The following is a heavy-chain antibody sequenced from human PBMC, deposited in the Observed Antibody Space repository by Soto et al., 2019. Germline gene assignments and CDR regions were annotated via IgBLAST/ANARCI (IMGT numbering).Heavy chain of an antibody. V-gene: IGHV4-31*02. Sequence: PSYSVCHTGTLACGAIISGRYYCTWIRQHPGKGLEWIGYMYYSRSTYHNPSIKSRVTISVDTSKNQFSLKLSSVTAADTAVYYCARSRDIVVVPAAIPKNAFDIWGQGTMVTVSS. CDR3: ARSRDIVVVPAAIPKNAFDI. J-gene: IGHJ3*02. CDR2: MYYSRST. D-gene: IGHD2-2*01. CDR1: CGAIISGRYY.